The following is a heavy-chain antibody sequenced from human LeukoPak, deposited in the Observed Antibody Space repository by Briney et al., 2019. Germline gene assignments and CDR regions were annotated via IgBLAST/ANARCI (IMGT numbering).Heavy chain of an antibody. CDR1: GGSINSSSYY. CDR3: ARHYYGSGGVVYFDY. D-gene: IGHD3-10*01. CDR2: IYYSGST. V-gene: IGHV4-39*01. J-gene: IGHJ4*02. Sequence: SETLSLTCTVSGGSINSSSYYWGWIRQPPGKGLEWIGSIYYSGSTYYNPSLKSRVTISVDTSKNQFSLKLSSVTAADTAVYYCARHYYGSGGVVYFDYWGQGTLVTVSS.